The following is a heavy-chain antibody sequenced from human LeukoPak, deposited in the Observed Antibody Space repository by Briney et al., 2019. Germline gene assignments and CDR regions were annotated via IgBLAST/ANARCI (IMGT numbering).Heavy chain of an antibody. CDR3: TRAQED. CDR1: GFIFSGYW. CDR2: IKQDGSEK. V-gene: IGHV3-7*01. Sequence: GGSLRLSCAASGFIFSGYWMHWVRQAPGKGLEWVANIKQDGSEKYYVDSVKGRFTISRDNAKNSLYLQMISPRAEDTAVYYCTRAQEDWGQGTLVTVSS. J-gene: IGHJ4*02.